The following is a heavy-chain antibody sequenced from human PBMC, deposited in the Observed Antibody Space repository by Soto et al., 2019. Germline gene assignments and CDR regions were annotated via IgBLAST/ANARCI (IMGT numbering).Heavy chain of an antibody. J-gene: IGHJ4*02. CDR2: IIPIFGTA. CDR3: ASSYSSGWYVGASVDY. CDR1: GGTFSSYA. D-gene: IGHD6-19*01. V-gene: IGHV1-69*13. Sequence: ASVKVSCKASGGTFSSYAISWVRQAPGQGLEWMGGIIPIFGTANYAQKFQGRVTITADESTSTAYMELSSLRSEDTAVYYCASSYSSGWYVGASVDYWGQGTLVTVSS.